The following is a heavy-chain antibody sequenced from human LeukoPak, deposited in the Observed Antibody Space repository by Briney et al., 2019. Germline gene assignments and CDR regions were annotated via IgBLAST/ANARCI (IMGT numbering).Heavy chain of an antibody. CDR2: IYYSGST. Sequence: PSETLSLTCTVSGGSISSSSYYWGWIRQPPGKGLEWIGSIYYSGSTYYNPSLKSRVTISVDTSKNQFSPKLSSVTAADTAVYYCARMYYYDSTTSDHFDYWGQGTLVTVSS. V-gene: IGHV4-39*01. CDR3: ARMYYYDSTTSDHFDY. J-gene: IGHJ4*02. CDR1: GGSISSSSYY. D-gene: IGHD3-22*01.